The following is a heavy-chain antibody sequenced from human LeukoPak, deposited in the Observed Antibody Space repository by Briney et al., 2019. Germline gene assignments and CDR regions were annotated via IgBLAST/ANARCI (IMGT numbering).Heavy chain of an antibody. CDR1: GGTFSSYA. V-gene: IGHV1-69*04. D-gene: IGHD2-15*01. CDR3: AVGYCSGGNKSRGIYYYYYGMDV. Sequence: SVKFSCKASGGTFSSYAISWVRQAPGQRLKGMGRIIPIFGIANYAQKFQGRVTITADKSTSTAYMELSSLRSEDKAVYYCAVGYCSGGNKSRGIYYYYYGMDVWGQGTTVAVSS. CDR2: IIPIFGIA. J-gene: IGHJ6*02.